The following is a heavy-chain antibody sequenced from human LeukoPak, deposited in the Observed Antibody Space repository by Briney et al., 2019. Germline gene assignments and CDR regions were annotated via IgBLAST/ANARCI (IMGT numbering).Heavy chain of an antibody. CDR3: ARGPYCTNGVCFPIGEYYFDY. D-gene: IGHD2-8*01. Sequence: GESLKISCKGSGYSFTSYWIGWVRQMPGKGLEWMGIIYPGDSDTRYSPSFQGQVTISADKSISTAYLQWSSLKASDTAMYYCARGPYCTNGVCFPIGEYYFDYWGQGTLVTVSS. V-gene: IGHV5-51*01. CDR1: GYSFTSYW. CDR2: IYPGDSDT. J-gene: IGHJ4*02.